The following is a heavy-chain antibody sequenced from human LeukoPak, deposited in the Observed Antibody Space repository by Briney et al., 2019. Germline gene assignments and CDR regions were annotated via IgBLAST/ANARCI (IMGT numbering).Heavy chain of an antibody. V-gene: IGHV3-11*01. Sequence: KAGGSLRLSCAASGFTFSDYYMSWIRQAPGKGLEWVSYISGSDTMRYYAGSVKGRFTISRDNAKNSLFLQMDSLRAEDTAVYYCASQARIAAALNYFDPWGQGTLVTVSS. CDR3: ASQARIAAALNYFDP. J-gene: IGHJ5*02. CDR1: GFTFSDYY. CDR2: ISGSDTMR. D-gene: IGHD6-13*01.